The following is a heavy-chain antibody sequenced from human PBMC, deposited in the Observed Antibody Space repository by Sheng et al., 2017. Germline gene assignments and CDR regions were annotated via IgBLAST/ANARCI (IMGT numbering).Heavy chain of an antibody. D-gene: IGHD3-3*01. Sequence: QVQLQQWGAGLLKPSETLSLTCAVYGGSFSGYYWSWIRQPPGKGLEWIGEINHSGSTNYNPSLKSRVTISVDTSKNQFSLKLSSVTAADTAVYYCARRALYDFWSGTTAAPNYGMDVWGQGTTVTVSS. CDR1: GGSFSGYY. V-gene: IGHV4-34*01. CDR2: INHSGST. CDR3: ARRALYDFWSGTTAAPNYGMDV. J-gene: IGHJ6*02.